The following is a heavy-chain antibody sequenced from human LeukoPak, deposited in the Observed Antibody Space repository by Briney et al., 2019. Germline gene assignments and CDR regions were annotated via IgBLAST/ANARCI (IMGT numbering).Heavy chain of an antibody. CDR3: ARDSRHYYYDSSGFLPDPPPLDY. Sequence: SETLSLTCTVSGYSISSGYYWGWIRQPPGKGLEWSGSIYHRGSTYYNPSLKSRVTISVDTSKNQVSLKLSSVTAADTDVYYCARDSRHYYYDSSGFLPDPPPLDYWGQGTLVTVSS. J-gene: IGHJ4*02. D-gene: IGHD3-22*01. CDR2: IYHRGST. V-gene: IGHV4-38-2*02. CDR1: GYSISSGYY.